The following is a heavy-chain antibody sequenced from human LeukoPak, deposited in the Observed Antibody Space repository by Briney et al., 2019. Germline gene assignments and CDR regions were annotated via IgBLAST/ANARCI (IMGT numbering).Heavy chain of an antibody. CDR2: ISIGGDYT. J-gene: IGHJ4*02. V-gene: IGHV3-23*01. CDR1: GFTFSSYA. CDR3: AKLHSATITADFDH. D-gene: IGHD1-14*01. Sequence: PGGSLRLSCAASGFTFSSYAMHWVRQAPGKGLEWVSGISIGGDYTYYADSVKGRFTISRDNSKNTLSLQMSNLRAEDTAIYYCAKLHSATITADFDHWGQGTLVTVSS.